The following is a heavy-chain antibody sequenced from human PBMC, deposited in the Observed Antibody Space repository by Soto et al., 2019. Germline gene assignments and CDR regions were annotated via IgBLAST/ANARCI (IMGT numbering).Heavy chain of an antibody. D-gene: IGHD1-26*01. CDR1: GGTFSSYS. J-gene: IGHJ4*02. Sequence: QVQLVQSGAEVKKPGSSVKVSCKASGGTFSSYSINWVRQAPGQGLEWMGEIIPIVGTAHYAQKFRGRVTIPADASTSTAYMQLSSLTSEDTAVYYFARGGGSNSGGIDYWGQGALVTVSS. V-gene: IGHV1-69*01. CDR3: ARGGGSNSGGIDY. CDR2: IIPIVGTA.